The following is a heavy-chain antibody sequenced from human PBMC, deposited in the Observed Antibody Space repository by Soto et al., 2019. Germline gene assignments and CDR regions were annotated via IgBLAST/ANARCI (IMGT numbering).Heavy chain of an antibody. D-gene: IGHD3-22*01. V-gene: IGHV4-34*01. Sequence: SETLSLTCAVYGGSFSGYYWSLIRQPPGKWLEWIGEINHSGSTNYNPSLKSRVTISADTSKNQFSLKLSSVTAADTAVYYCARRGWRPNLFDYWGQGTLVTVSS. CDR3: ARRGWRPNLFDY. J-gene: IGHJ4*02. CDR2: INHSGST. CDR1: GGSFSGYY.